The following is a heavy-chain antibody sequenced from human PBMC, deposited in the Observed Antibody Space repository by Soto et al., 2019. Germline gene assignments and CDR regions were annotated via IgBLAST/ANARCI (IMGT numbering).Heavy chain of an antibody. Sequence: ASVKVSCKASGYTFTSYYMHWVRQAPGQGLEWMGIINPSGGSTRYAQKFQGRVTMTRDTSTSTVYMELSSLRSEDTAVYYCARDRPPYYYDSTGYTGDYWGQGTLVTVSS. D-gene: IGHD3-22*01. CDR2: INPSGGST. CDR1: GYTFTSYY. V-gene: IGHV1-46*01. CDR3: ARDRPPYYYDSTGYTGDY. J-gene: IGHJ4*02.